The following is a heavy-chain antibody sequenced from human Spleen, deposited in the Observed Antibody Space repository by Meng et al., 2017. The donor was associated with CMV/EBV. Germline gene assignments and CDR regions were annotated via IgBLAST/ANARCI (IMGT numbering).Heavy chain of an antibody. D-gene: IGHD3-22*01. CDR3: ARDDSSHARGRWYYYGMDV. CDR2: INPNSGDT. CDR1: GYTFTGYY. J-gene: IGHJ6*02. Sequence: ASVKVSCKASGYTFTGYYVHWVRQAPGQGLEWMGWINPNSGDTSYAQKFQGRVTMTRDTSISTAYMELSRLRPDDTAVYYCARDDSSHARGRWYYYGMDVWGQGTTVTVSS. V-gene: IGHV1-2*02.